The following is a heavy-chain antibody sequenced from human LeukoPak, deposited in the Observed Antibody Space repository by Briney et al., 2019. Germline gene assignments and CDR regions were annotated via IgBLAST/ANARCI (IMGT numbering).Heavy chain of an antibody. V-gene: IGHV4-59*01. CDR2: IYYSGST. CDR3: ARLLNTPLLYYYGMDV. CDR1: GGSISSYY. D-gene: IGHD1-26*01. Sequence: PSETLSLTCTVSGGSISSYYWSWIRQPPGKGLEWIGYIYYSGSTNYSPSLKSRVTISVDTSKNQFSLKLSSVTAAGTAVYYCARLLNTPLLYYYGMDVWGKGTTVTVSS. J-gene: IGHJ6*04.